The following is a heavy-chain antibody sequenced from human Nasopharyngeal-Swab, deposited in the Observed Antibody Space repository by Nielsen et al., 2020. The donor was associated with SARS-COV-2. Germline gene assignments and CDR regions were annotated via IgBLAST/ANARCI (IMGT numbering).Heavy chain of an antibody. V-gene: IGHV7-4-1*02. J-gene: IGHJ5*02. D-gene: IGHD6-13*01. CDR2: INTNTGNP. Sequence: ASVQVSCKASGYTFTTYPMNWVRQAPGQGLEWMGWINTNTGNPTYAQGFTGRFVFSLDTSVNTAYLQISSLKAEDTAVYYCARDHNSWSGNWFDPWGQGTLVTVSS. CDR1: GYTFTTYP. CDR3: ARDHNSWSGNWFDP.